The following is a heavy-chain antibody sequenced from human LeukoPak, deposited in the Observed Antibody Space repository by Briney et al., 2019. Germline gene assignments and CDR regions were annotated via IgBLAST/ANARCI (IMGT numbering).Heavy chain of an antibody. CDR3: AKFAKESSGWYGRGYFDY. Sequence: PGRPLRLSCAASGFTFSSYAMSWVRQAPGKGLEWVSAISGSGGSTYYADSVKGRFTISRDNSKNTLYLQMNSLRAEDTAVYYCAKFAKESSGWYGRGYFDYWGQGTLVTVSS. J-gene: IGHJ4*02. CDR2: ISGSGGST. V-gene: IGHV3-23*01. D-gene: IGHD6-19*01. CDR1: GFTFSSYA.